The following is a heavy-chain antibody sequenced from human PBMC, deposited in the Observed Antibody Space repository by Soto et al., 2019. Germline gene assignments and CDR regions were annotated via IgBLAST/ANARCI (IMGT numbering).Heavy chain of an antibody. V-gene: IGHV1-2*04. J-gene: IGHJ3*02. CDR3: ARDMAYCGGDCSLRGSDAFDI. D-gene: IGHD2-21*02. CDR1: GYTFTGYY. CDR2: INPNSGGT. Sequence: ASVKVSCKASGYTFTGYYMHWVRQAPGQGLEWMGWINPNSGGTNYAQKFQGWVTMTRDTSISTAYMELSRLRSDDTAVYYCARDMAYCGGDCSLRGSDAFDIWGQGAMVTVSS.